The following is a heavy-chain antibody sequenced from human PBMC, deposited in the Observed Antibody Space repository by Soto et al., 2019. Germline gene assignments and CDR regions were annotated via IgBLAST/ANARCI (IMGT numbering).Heavy chain of an antibody. CDR3: ARDACSSACFDY. CDR1: GYIFTDFA. CDR2: VNAGNGNI. V-gene: IGHV1-3*01. D-gene: IGHD2-2*01. Sequence: QGQLVQSGAEVEKPGASVKVSCKASGYIFTDFAIHWGRQAPGQGLEWMGWVNAGNGNIKWSQKFQGRITLTGDASASTAYMELSSLRSEDTAIYYCARDACSSACFDYWGQGTLVTVSS. J-gene: IGHJ4*02.